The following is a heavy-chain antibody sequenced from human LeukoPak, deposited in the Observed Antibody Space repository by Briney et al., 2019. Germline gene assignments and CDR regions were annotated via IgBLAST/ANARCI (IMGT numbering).Heavy chain of an antibody. CDR3: ARVAGGSGSNWFDP. Sequence: GGSLRLSCAASGFTFSSYEMNWVRQAPGKGLEWVSYISSSGSTIYYADSVKGRFTISRDNAKNSLYLQMNSLRAEDTAVYYCARVAGGSGSNWFDPWGQGTLVTVSS. CDR1: GFTFSSYE. D-gene: IGHD5-12*01. J-gene: IGHJ5*02. CDR2: ISSSGSTI. V-gene: IGHV3-48*03.